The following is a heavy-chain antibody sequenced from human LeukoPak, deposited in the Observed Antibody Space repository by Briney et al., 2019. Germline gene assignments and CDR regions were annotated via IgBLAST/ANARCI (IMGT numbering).Heavy chain of an antibody. CDR2: VTPHSFNT. CDR1: GYTFTSYG. Sequence: ASVKVSCKASGYTFTSYGISWVRQAPGQGLEWLGWVTPHSFNTNSAQKFQGRVTMTTDTSTSTAYMELRSLRSDDTAVYYCARDYGDYVIGFDYWGQGTLVTVSS. J-gene: IGHJ4*02. D-gene: IGHD4-17*01. CDR3: ARDYGDYVIGFDY. V-gene: IGHV1-18*01.